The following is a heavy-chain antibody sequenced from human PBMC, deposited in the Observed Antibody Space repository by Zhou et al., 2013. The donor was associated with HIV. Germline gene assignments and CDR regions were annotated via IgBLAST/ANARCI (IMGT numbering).Heavy chain of an antibody. CDR2: IIPIYGIP. CDR1: GGTFGTFA. V-gene: IGHV1-69*12. CDR3: ARGLAAAGMDYYYGMGV. D-gene: IGHD6-13*01. Sequence: QVQLVQSGAEIKEPGSSVKVSCKASGGTFGTFAISWVRQAPGQGLEWLGGIIPIYGIPNYSEKFEHRVTITADASTTTAYVELSGLRSEDTALYYCARGLAAAGMDYYYGMGVWGQGTTVTVSS. J-gene: IGHJ6*02.